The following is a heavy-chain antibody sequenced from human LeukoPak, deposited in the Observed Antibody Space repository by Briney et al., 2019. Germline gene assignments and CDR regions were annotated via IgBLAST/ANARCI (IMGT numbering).Heavy chain of an antibody. Sequence: GGSLSLSCAPSGFTFSDYWMHWVRQAPGKGLEWISRIRTDGSITAYADSVKGRFTISKDNAKNILYLQMSSLRGEDTAVYFCARDRRPGWFDPWGQGTLVTVSS. CDR1: GFTFSDYW. CDR3: ARDRRPGWFDP. J-gene: IGHJ5*02. V-gene: IGHV3-74*01. CDR2: IRTDGSIT.